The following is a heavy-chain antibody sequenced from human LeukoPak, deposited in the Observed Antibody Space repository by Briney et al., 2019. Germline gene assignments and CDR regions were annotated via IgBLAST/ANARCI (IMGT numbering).Heavy chain of an antibody. Sequence: PSETLSLTCAVYGGSFSGYYWSWIRQPPGKGLEWIGEINHSGSTNYNPSLKSRVTISVDTSKNQFSLKLSSVTAADTAVYYCARGGYDYVWGSYRYDAFDIWGQGTMVTVSS. D-gene: IGHD3-16*02. CDR1: GGSFSGYY. CDR2: INHSGST. V-gene: IGHV4-34*01. J-gene: IGHJ3*02. CDR3: ARGGYDYVWGSYRYDAFDI.